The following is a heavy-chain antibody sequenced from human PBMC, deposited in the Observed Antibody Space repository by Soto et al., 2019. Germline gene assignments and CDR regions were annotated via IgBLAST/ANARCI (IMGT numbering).Heavy chain of an antibody. D-gene: IGHD3-16*01. CDR1: GDSVSSNSGA. J-gene: IGHJ3*01. CDR2: TYYRSKWYN. CDR3: ARWGHEEECFDV. Sequence: QVQLQQSGPGLVKPSQTLSLTCAISGDSVSSNSGAWNWLRQSPSRGLEWLGRTYYRSKWYNQYEVSVKSRLSINPDTCKNQFSLQLNSVTPEDTAVYSWARWGHEEECFDVWGPGTMVTVSS. V-gene: IGHV6-1*01.